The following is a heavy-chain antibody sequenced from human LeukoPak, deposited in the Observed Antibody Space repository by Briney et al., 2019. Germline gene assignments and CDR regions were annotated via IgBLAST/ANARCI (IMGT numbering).Heavy chain of an antibody. CDR2: IRYDGSNK. J-gene: IGHJ3*02. CDR3: VRGPRYYDDSGFHYGVFDI. D-gene: IGHD3-22*01. Sequence: GGSLRLSCAASGFTFSRYGMHWVRQAPGKGLEWVAFIRYDGSNKYYADSVKGRFIISRDNSKNTLSLQMNSLTADDTAVYYCVRGPRYYDDSGFHYGVFDIWGQGTVVTVSS. V-gene: IGHV3-30*02. CDR1: GFTFSRYG.